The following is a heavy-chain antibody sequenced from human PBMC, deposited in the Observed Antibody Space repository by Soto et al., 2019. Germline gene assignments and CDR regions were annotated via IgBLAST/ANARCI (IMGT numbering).Heavy chain of an antibody. V-gene: IGHV1-8*01. J-gene: IGHJ4*02. CDR2: MNPNSGNT. CDR1: GYTFTSYD. Sequence: ASVKVSCKASGYTFTSYDINWVRQATGQGLEWMGWMNPNSGNTGYAQKFQGRVTMTMNTSISTAYMELSGLRSEDTAVYYCARGRGKEDYYYGSGSPDYWGQGTLVTVSS. D-gene: IGHD3-10*01. CDR3: ARGRGKEDYYYGSGSPDY.